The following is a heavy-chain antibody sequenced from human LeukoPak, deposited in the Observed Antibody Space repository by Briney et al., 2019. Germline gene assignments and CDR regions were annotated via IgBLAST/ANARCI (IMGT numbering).Heavy chain of an antibody. D-gene: IGHD3-10*02. CDR1: GFTVSNAW. Sequence: GGSLRLSWAAAGFTVSNAWMSWVRQAPGKGREWVGCIKSKSDGGTRDYAAPVKGRFTISRDDSKNTLYLQMNSLKTEDIAVYYCSTGIFGAFNMWGQGTMVTVSP. J-gene: IGHJ3*02. V-gene: IGHV3-15*01. CDR3: STGIFGAFNM. CDR2: IKSKSDGGTR.